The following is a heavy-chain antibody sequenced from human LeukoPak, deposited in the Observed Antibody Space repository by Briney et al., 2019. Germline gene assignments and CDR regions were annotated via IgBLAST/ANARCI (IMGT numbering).Heavy chain of an antibody. Sequence: GGSLRLSCTASGFSFSGHWMHWVRQAPGKGLEWVSAISGSGGSTYYADSVKGRFTISRDNSKNTLYLQMNSLRAEDTAVYYCAKDRVRFIVGATFAFDIWGQGTMVTVSS. CDR3: AKDRVRFIVGATFAFDI. J-gene: IGHJ3*02. V-gene: IGHV3-23*01. CDR1: GFSFSGHW. CDR2: ISGSGGST. D-gene: IGHD1-26*01.